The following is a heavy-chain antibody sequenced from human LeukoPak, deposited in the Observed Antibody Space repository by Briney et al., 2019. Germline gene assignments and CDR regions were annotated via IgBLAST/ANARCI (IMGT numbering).Heavy chain of an antibody. D-gene: IGHD2-15*01. V-gene: IGHV1-2*02. J-gene: IGHJ3*02. CDR1: GYTFTGYY. CDR3: ARPIQVSWVYDAFDI. Sequence: ASVKVSCKASGYTFTGYYVHWVRQAPGQGLEWMGWINPNSGDTNYAQKFQGRVTMTRDTSISTGYMELSGLTSDDTAVYYCARPIQVSWVYDAFDIWGQGTTVTVSS. CDR2: INPNSGDT.